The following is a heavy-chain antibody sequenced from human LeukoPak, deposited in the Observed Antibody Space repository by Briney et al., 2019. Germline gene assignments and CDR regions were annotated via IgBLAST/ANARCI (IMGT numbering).Heavy chain of an antibody. Sequence: SETLSPTCTVSGGSISSYYWSWIRQPPGKGLEWIGYIYYSGSTNYNPSLKSRVTISVDTSKNQFSLKLSSVTAADTAVYYCARAADYYGSGSYYNDPLYYYYMDVWGKGTTVTIS. CDR3: ARAADYYGSGSYYNDPLYYYYMDV. D-gene: IGHD3-10*01. CDR2: IYYSGST. V-gene: IGHV4-59*01. CDR1: GGSISSYY. J-gene: IGHJ6*03.